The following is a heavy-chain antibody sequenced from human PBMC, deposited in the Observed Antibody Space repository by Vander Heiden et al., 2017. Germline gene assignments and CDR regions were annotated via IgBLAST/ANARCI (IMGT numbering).Heavy chain of an antibody. CDR1: GFTFDAYA. Sequence: EVQLVESGGGLVQPGRSLRLSCAASGFTFDAYAMHWVRQAPGKGLEWVSGISWNSGSIGYADSVKGRFTISRDNAKNSLYLQMNSLRAEDTALYYCAKGPPRGIVVVPTGWFDPWGQGTLVTVSS. J-gene: IGHJ5*02. CDR2: ISWNSGSI. V-gene: IGHV3-9*01. D-gene: IGHD3-22*01. CDR3: AKGPPRGIVVVPTGWFDP.